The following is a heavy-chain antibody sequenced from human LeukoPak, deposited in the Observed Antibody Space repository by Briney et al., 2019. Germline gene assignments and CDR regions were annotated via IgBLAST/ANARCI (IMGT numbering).Heavy chain of an antibody. Sequence: GGSLRLSCAASGFTFSSYEMNWVPQDPGKGLEWLSYISSSGVTIPYADSVKGRFTISRDNAKNSLYLQMNSLRAEDTAVYYCARDSPTTVAFEYWGQGTLVTVSS. CDR3: ARDSPTTVAFEY. J-gene: IGHJ4*02. V-gene: IGHV3-48*03. CDR2: ISSSGVTI. CDR1: GFTFSSYE. D-gene: IGHD4-23*01.